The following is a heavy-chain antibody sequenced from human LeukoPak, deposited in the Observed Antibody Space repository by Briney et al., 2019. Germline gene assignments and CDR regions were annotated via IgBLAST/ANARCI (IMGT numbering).Heavy chain of an antibody. CDR2: IHPNSGDT. Sequence: GASVKVSCKASGYSFTDYYIHWVRQAPGQGLEWVGLIHPNSGDTFYAQKLRGRVTMTRDTSINTAYMELDRLTSDDTAVYYCARDYSGSYTHWAQGTLVTVSS. CDR1: GYSFTDYY. D-gene: IGHD1-26*01. CDR3: ARDYSGSYTH. V-gene: IGHV1-2*06. J-gene: IGHJ4*02.